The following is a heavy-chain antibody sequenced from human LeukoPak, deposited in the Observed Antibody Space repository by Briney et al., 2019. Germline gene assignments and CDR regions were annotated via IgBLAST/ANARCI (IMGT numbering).Heavy chain of an antibody. CDR1: GGTFSSYA. V-gene: IGHV1-69*01. J-gene: IGHJ5*02. D-gene: IGHD6-6*01. CDR2: IIPIFGTA. Sequence: GASVKVSCKASGGTFSSYAISWVRQAPGQGLEWMGGIIPIFGTANYAQKFQGRVTITADESTSTACMELSSLRSEDTAVYYCARELIAARPYNWFDPWGQGTLVTGSS. CDR3: ARELIAARPYNWFDP.